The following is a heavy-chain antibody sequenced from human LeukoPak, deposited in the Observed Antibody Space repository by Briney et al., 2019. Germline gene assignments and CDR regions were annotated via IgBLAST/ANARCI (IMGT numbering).Heavy chain of an antibody. V-gene: IGHV3-23*01. D-gene: IGHD6-19*01. CDR2: INTGGGT. CDR1: GFTFSTYT. CDR3: ARPQYSSGWLPSTEYFHH. Sequence: GGSLRLSCAASGFTFSTYTLTWVRQAPGKGPEWVSAINTGGGTNYPDSVKGRFTISRDNAKNSLYLQMNSLRAEDTAVYYCARPQYSSGWLPSTEYFHHWGQGTLVTVSS. J-gene: IGHJ1*01.